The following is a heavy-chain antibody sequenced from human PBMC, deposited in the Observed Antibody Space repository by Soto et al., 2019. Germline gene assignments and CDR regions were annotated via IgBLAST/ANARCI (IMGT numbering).Heavy chain of an antibody. CDR1: GGSISSYY. J-gene: IGHJ6*02. D-gene: IGHD3-10*01. V-gene: IGHV4-59*01. CDR3: ARESGTAMVRGRWYYYGMDV. Sequence: SETLSLTCTVSGGSISSYYWSWIRQPPGKGLEWIGYIYYSGSTNYNPSLKSRVTISADTSKNQFSLKLSSVTAADTAVYYCARESGTAMVRGRWYYYGMDVWGQGTTVTVSS. CDR2: IYYSGST.